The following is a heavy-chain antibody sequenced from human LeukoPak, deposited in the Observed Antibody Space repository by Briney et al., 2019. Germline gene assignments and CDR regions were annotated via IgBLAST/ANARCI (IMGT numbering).Heavy chain of an antibody. J-gene: IGHJ4*02. V-gene: IGHV3-23*01. CDR2: ISGSGRSA. D-gene: IGHD2-21*02. Sequence: GGSLRLSCAASGFTFSSYGMSWVRQAPGKGLEWVSGISGSGRSAYNADSVKGRFTISRDNSKNTLFLQMDSLRAEDTAVYYCAKGTGGDCSSDTVDYWGQGTLVTVSS. CDR1: GFTFSSYG. CDR3: AKGTGGDCSSDTVDY.